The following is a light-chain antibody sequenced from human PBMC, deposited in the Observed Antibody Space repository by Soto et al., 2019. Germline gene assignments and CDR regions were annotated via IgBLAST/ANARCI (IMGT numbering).Light chain of an antibody. Sequence: EIVLTQSPATLSLSPGERATLSCRASQSVSSYLAWYQQKPGQAPRLLIYEASTRATGIPARFSGSGSGTEYTLTISSLQSEDFAVYYCQHYGYSLWTFGQGTKVDIK. CDR1: QSVSSY. J-gene: IGKJ1*01. CDR3: QHYGYSLWT. CDR2: EAS. V-gene: IGKV3-15*01.